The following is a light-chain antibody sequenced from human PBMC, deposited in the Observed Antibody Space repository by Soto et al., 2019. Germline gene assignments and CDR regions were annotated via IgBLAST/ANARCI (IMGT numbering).Light chain of an antibody. V-gene: IGKV2D-29*02. CDR3: MQSTQLPPT. CDR1: QSLLHITGETF. CDR2: EFS. J-gene: IGKJ5*01. Sequence: DVVMTQTPLSLSVAPGQPASISCKSSQSLLHITGETFLFWYLQKPGQSPQLLIYEFSTRVSGVPDRFSGNGSGTDFTLEISRVETDDVGIYYCMQSTQLPPTFGQGTRLGIE.